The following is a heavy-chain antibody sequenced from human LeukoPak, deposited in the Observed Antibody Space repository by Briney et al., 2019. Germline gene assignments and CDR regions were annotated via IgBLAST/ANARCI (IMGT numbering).Heavy chain of an antibody. CDR3: ARGGFELRYFDWLPKYNWFDP. CDR1: GGSFSGYY. Sequence: SETLSLICAVYGGSFSGYYWSWIRQPPGKGLEWIGEMNHSRSTNYNPSLKSRVTISVDTSKNQFSLKLSSVTAADTAVYYCARGGFELRYFDWLPKYNWFDPWGQGTLVTVSS. D-gene: IGHD3-9*01. J-gene: IGHJ5*02. CDR2: MNHSRST. V-gene: IGHV4-34*01.